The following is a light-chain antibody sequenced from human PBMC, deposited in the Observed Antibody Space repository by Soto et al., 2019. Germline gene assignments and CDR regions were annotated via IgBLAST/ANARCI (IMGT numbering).Light chain of an antibody. Sequence: DIQMTQSPTSLSASVGDRVTITCRASQGIRTFVAWYQQKPGKAPKLLIYAASTLQSGVPSRFSGSGSGTDFTLPINRLQPEDVATYSCEKYSSVPVFGPGTKVEIK. CDR1: QGIRTF. V-gene: IGKV1-27*01. CDR3: EKYSSVPV. CDR2: AAS. J-gene: IGKJ3*01.